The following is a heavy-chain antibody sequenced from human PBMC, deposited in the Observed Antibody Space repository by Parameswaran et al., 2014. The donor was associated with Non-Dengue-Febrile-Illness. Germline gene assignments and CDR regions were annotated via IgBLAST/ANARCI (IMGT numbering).Heavy chain of an antibody. Sequence: PGKGLEWVAGISWNSGRIGYADSVKGRFTISRDNAKNSLYLQMNSLRAEDTAFYYCAKGQQYYFDYWGQGTLVTVSS. D-gene: IGHD4-11*01. CDR3: AKGQQYYFDY. CDR2: ISWNSGRI. V-gene: IGHV3-9*01. J-gene: IGHJ4*02.